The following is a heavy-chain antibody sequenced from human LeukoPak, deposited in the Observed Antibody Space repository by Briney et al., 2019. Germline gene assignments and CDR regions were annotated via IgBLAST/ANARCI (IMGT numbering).Heavy chain of an antibody. CDR2: ISGSGGST. CDR3: ASNLPPMIVVVMRSLPSY. J-gene: IGHJ4*02. Sequence: PGGSLRLSCAASGFTFSSYATSWVRQAPGKGLEWVSAISGSGGSTYYADSVKGRFTISRDNSKNTLYLQMNSLRAEDTAVYYCASNLPPMIVVVMRSLPSYWGQGTLVTVSS. D-gene: IGHD3-22*01. V-gene: IGHV3-23*01. CDR1: GFTFSSYA.